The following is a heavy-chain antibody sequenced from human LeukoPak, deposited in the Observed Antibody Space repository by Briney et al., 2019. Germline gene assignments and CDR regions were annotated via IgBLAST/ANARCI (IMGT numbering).Heavy chain of an antibody. J-gene: IGHJ4*02. Sequence: LSLTCTVSGDSISSGGYYWSWIRQAPGKGLEWVSYISSTISTIYYADSVKGRFTISRDNAKSSLYLQMNSLRDEDTAVYYCARGMSRQQLFDYWGQGTLVTASS. V-gene: IGHV3-11*04. CDR3: ARGMSRQQLFDY. CDR1: GDSISSGGYY. D-gene: IGHD6-13*01. CDR2: ISSTISTI.